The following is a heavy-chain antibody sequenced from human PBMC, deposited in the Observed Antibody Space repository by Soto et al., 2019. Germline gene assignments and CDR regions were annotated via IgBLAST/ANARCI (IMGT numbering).Heavy chain of an antibody. D-gene: IGHD2-21*01. J-gene: IGHJ4*02. Sequence: GWSLRLSCATSVFPFIDYYMSWIRQAPGKGLEWLSHISPKSTYRNYADSVKGRFTISRDNTKSSLFLQMNSLGVEDTAVYYCARGGGGGLFEHWGQGVLVTVS. CDR1: VFPFIDYY. V-gene: IGHV3-11*06. CDR3: ARGGGGGLFEH. CDR2: ISPKSTYR.